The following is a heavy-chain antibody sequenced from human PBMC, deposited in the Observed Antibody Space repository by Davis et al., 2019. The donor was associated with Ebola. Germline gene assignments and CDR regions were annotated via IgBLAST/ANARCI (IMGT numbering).Heavy chain of an antibody. J-gene: IGHJ6*02. CDR2: ISNSSSYI. V-gene: IGHV3-21*01. CDR1: GFTFSSYS. D-gene: IGHD6-6*01. CDR3: APSSIAARPGYYYGMDV. Sequence: GESLKISCAASGFTFSSYSMNWVRQAPGKGLEWVSSISNSSSYIYYADSVKGRFTISRDNAKNSLYLQMNSLRAEDTAVYYCAPSSIAARPGYYYGMDVWGQGTTVTVSS.